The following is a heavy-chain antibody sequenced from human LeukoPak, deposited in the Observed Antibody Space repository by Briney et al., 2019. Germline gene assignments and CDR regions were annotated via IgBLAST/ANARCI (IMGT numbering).Heavy chain of an antibody. J-gene: IGHJ4*02. CDR1: GFTFSDYY. CDR3: ARALLRFLEWSPGDY. D-gene: IGHD3-3*01. Sequence: GGSLRLSCAASGFTFSDYYMSWIRQAPGKGLEWVSYISSSGSTIYYADSVKGRFTISRDNAKNSLYLQMNSLRAEDTAVYYCARALLRFLEWSPGDYWGQGTLVTVSS. CDR2: ISSSGSTI. V-gene: IGHV3-11*01.